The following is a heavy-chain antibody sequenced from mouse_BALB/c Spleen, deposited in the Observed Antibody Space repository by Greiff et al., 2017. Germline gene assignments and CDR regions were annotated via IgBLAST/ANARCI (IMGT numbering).Heavy chain of an antibody. Sequence: EVMLVESGGGLVQPGGSLKLSCAASGFTFSSYGMSWVRQTPDKRLELVATINSNGGSTYYPDSVKGRFTISRDNAKNTLYLQMSSLKSEDTAMYYCARDTALLRLPFAYWGQGTLVTVSA. J-gene: IGHJ3*01. CDR1: GFTFSSYG. CDR2: INSNGGST. D-gene: IGHD1-2*01. V-gene: IGHV5-6-3*01. CDR3: ARDTALLRLPFAY.